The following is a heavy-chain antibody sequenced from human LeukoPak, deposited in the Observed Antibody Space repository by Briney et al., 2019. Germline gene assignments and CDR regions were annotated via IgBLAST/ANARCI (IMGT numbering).Heavy chain of an antibody. CDR1: EFPFSSFW. J-gene: IGHJ3*02. V-gene: IGHV3-7*02. CDR2: IKADGSEK. CDR3: ARIDAFDI. Sequence: GGFLRLSCEASEFPFSSFWMSWVRQAPGKGLEWVADIKADGSEKRYVDSVKGRFTISRDNAKNSLYLQMNSLRAEDTAVYYCARIDAFDIWGQGTMVTVSS.